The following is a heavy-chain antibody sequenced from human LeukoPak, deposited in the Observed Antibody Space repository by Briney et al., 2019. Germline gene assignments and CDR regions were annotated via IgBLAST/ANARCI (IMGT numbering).Heavy chain of an antibody. CDR1: GFTFSNYW. CDR3: ARGRGHNDY. J-gene: IGHJ4*02. V-gene: IGHV3-74*01. D-gene: IGHD6-25*01. CDR2: VNTDGSST. Sequence: PGGSLRLSCAASGFTFSNYWMHWVRQAPGKGLVWVSRVNTDGSSTSYADSVKGRFTMSRDNAKNTLYLKMNSLRAEDTAVYYCARGRGHNDYWGKGALVTVSS.